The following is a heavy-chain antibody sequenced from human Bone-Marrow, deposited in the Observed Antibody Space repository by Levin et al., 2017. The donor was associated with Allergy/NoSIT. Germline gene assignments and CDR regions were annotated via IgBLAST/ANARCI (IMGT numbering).Heavy chain of an antibody. CDR2: IYWDDDK. Sequence: SGPTLVKPTQTLTLTCTFSGFSLSTSEVGVGWIRQPPGKALEWLALIYWDDDKRYSPSLKSRPTITKDTSKNQVVLTMTNMDPVDSATYYCAHRPQFNESGGYYFDHWGQGTLVTVSS. J-gene: IGHJ4*02. D-gene: IGHD3-22*01. CDR1: GFSLSTSEVG. CDR3: AHRPQFNESGGYYFDH. V-gene: IGHV2-5*02.